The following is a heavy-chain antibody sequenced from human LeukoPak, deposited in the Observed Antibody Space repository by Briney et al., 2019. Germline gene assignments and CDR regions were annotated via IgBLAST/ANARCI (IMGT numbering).Heavy chain of an antibody. CDR2: IYYSGST. CDR1: GGSISSYY. J-gene: IGHJ4*02. D-gene: IGHD3-10*01. V-gene: IGHV4-59*08. CDR3: ARLVMVRGVITPYFDY. Sequence: SETLSLTCTASGGSISSYYWSWIRQPPGQGLEWIGYIYYSGSTNYNPSLNSRVTIPVDTSKNQFSQKLSSGTAADAAVYYGARLVMVRGVITPYFDYWGQGTLVTVSS.